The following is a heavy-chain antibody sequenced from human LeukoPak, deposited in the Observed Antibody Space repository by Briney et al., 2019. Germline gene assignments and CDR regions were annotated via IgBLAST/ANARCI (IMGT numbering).Heavy chain of an antibody. CDR1: GFTFSSYW. J-gene: IGHJ1*01. D-gene: IGHD3-22*01. CDR2: IKSDGST. CDR3: ARAPSEIGGYYPEYFRH. V-gene: IGHV3-74*01. Sequence: GGSLRLSCAASGFTFSSYWMRWVRHAPGKGLGWVSRIKSDGSTNYSDSVKGRFTISRDNTKKTLSLQMNSLRAEDTGVYYCARAPSEIGGYYPEYFRHWGRGTLVTVSS.